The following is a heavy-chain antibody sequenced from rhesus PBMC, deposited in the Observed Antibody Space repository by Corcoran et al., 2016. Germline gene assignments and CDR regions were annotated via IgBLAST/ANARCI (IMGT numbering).Heavy chain of an antibody. J-gene: IGHJ4*01. D-gene: IGHD6-25*01. CDR2: INPYNGNT. Sequence: QVQLVQSGAEVKKPGSSVKVSCKASGYTFTDYYMHWVRQAPRQGLAWMEWINPYNGNTKYAQKVQGRVTMTRDTSTSTAYMELSSLRSEDTAVYYCAREGSGSWNPYFDYWGQGVLVTVSS. V-gene: IGHV1S2*01. CDR1: GYTFTDYY. CDR3: AREGSGSWNPYFDY.